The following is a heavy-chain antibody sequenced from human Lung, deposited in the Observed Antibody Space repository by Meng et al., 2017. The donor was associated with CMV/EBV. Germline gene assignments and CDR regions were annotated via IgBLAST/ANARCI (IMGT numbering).Heavy chain of an antibody. V-gene: IGHV3-21*01. CDR3: ARDQGSYEQLAPDYYYGMDV. Sequence: SCAASGFTFGFYSLNWVRQAPGKGLEWVASITSASRYIFYADSVRGRFTVSRDNAKNSIYLQMNSLRAEDTAVYYCARDQGSYEQLAPDYYYGMDVWXRGTTVTGS. CDR1: GFTFGFYS. CDR2: ITSASRYI. J-gene: IGHJ6*01. D-gene: IGHD1-1*01.